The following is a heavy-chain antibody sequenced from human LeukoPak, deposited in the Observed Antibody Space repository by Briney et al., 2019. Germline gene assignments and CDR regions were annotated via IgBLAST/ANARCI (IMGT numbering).Heavy chain of an antibody. CDR1: GFTFSNYG. CDR3: ARGRRRNPSGYYYYMDV. Sequence: PGGSLRLSCAASGFTFSNYGMSWVRQAPGKGLEWISAISGSGASTYYADSVKGRFTISRDNSKNTVFLVMSSLRAEDTAVYYCARGRRRNPSGYYYYMDVWGKGTKVTISS. J-gene: IGHJ6*03. D-gene: IGHD2-15*01. V-gene: IGHV3-23*01. CDR2: ISGSGAST.